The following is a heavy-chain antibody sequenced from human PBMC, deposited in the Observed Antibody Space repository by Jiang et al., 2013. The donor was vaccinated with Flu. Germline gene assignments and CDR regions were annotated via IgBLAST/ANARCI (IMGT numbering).Heavy chain of an antibody. CDR1: GGSISSYY. Sequence: GSGLVKPSETLSLTCTVSGGSISSYYWSWIRQPPGKGLEWIGYIYYSGSTNYNPSLKSRVTISVDTSKNQFSLKLSSVTAADTAVYYCASTVTDAEYFQHWGQGTLVTVSS. J-gene: IGHJ1*01. CDR3: ASTVTDAEYFQH. V-gene: IGHV4-59*08. CDR2: IYYSGST. D-gene: IGHD4-17*01.